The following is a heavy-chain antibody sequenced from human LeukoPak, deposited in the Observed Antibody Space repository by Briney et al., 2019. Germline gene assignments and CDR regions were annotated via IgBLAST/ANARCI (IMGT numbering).Heavy chain of an antibody. D-gene: IGHD6-13*01. CDR2: ISGSGGST. CDR3: AKDTIAAAGMAPFGY. CDR1: GFTSSSYA. Sequence: GGSLRLSCAASGFTSSSYAMSWVRQAPGKGLEWVSAISGSGGSTYYADSVKGRFTISRDNSKNTLYLQMNSLRAEDTAVYYCAKDTIAAAGMAPFGYWGQGTLVTVSS. V-gene: IGHV3-23*01. J-gene: IGHJ4*02.